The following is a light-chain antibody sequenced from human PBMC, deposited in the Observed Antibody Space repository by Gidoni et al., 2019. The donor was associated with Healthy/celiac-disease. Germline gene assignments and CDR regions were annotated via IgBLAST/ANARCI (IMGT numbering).Light chain of an antibody. Sequence: DIVMTQSPDSLAGSLGERATINCKSSQSVSYSANNKNYLAWYQQKQGQPPKLLICGASSRESGVPDRFSGGGSGADFTLTISSLQAEDVAVYYCQQYYSTPRTFGQGTKLEIK. CDR3: QQYYSTPRT. V-gene: IGKV4-1*01. J-gene: IGKJ1*01. CDR2: GAS. CDR1: QSVSYSANNKNY.